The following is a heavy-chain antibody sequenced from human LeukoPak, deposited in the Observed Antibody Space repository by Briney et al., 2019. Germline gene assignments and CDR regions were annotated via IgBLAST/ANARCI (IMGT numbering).Heavy chain of an antibody. Sequence: ESGPALVEPTQTLTLTCTFSGFSLRTTGKRVSWIRQPPGKAPEWPARIDWDGDKFYSTSLKTRLTISKDTSKDQVVLTMTNMDPVDTATYYCARMIGFGEFLYFDYWGQGILVTVSS. CDR3: ARMIGFGEFLYFDY. CDR1: GFSLRTTGKR. D-gene: IGHD3-10*01. J-gene: IGHJ4*02. CDR2: IDWDGDK. V-gene: IGHV2-70*04.